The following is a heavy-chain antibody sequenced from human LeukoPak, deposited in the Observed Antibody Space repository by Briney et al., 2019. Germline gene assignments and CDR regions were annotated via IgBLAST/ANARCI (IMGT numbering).Heavy chain of an antibody. CDR2: IYPGDSDT. J-gene: IGHJ3*02. Sequence: GESLKISCKGSGYSFTSYWIGWLRQMPGKGLEWMGSIYPGDSDTRYSPSFQGQVTISADKSISTGYLQWSSLKASDTAMYYCARPLVRGSGSYYGDAFDIWGQGTMVTVSS. V-gene: IGHV5-51*01. D-gene: IGHD3-10*01. CDR1: GYSFTSYW. CDR3: ARPLVRGSGSYYGDAFDI.